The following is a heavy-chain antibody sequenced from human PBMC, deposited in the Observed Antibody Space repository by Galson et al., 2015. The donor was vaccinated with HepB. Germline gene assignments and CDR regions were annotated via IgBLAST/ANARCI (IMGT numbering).Heavy chain of an antibody. V-gene: IGHV6-1*01. D-gene: IGHD1-26*01. Sequence: CAISGDSVSSNSAAWNWIRQSPSRGLEWLGRTYYRSKWYNEYRVPVKSRITINPDTSKNQFSLHLNSVTPEDTAVYYCARMGDAFDIWGQGTMVTVSS. CDR2: TYYRSKWYN. J-gene: IGHJ3*02. CDR1: GDSVSSNSAA. CDR3: ARMGDAFDI.